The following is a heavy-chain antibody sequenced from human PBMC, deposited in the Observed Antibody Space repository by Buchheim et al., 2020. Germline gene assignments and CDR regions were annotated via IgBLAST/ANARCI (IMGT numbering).Heavy chain of an antibody. Sequence: QVQLVQSGAEVKKPGSSVKVSCKASGGTFSSYAISWVRQAPGQGLEWMGRIIPILGIAHYAQKFQGRVTITANHSTSTAYMELSSLRSEDTAVYYCARGGYCSSTSCYSYYYYYGMDVWGQGTT. CDR1: GGTFSSYA. CDR3: ARGGYCSSTSCYSYYYYYGMDV. CDR2: IIPILGIA. D-gene: IGHD2-2*02. J-gene: IGHJ6*02. V-gene: IGHV1-69*04.